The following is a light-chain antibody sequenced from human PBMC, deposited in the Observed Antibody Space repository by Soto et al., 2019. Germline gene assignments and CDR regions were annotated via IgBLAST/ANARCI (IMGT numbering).Light chain of an antibody. V-gene: IGKV1-39*01. Sequence: DIQMTQSPSSLSASVGDSVTITCRASRALGNYLNWYQHRPGKAPKLLIYAASNLQRGVPSRFSGSGAGTDFTLSISSLQPEDFATYYCQESYNILGLTFGGGTTVEI. CDR1: RALGNY. J-gene: IGKJ4*01. CDR3: QESYNILGLT. CDR2: AAS.